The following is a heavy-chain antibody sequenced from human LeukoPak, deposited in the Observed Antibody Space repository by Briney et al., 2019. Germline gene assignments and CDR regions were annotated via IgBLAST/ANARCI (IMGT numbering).Heavy chain of an antibody. Sequence: SGPALVKPTQTLTLTCTFSGFSLSTTKVGVGWVRQPPGKALEWLTLIYWDDDKRYSPSLKSRLTITKDTSKNQVVLTLANMDPVDTATYYCAHRPQSVGHGPSYYFDYWGQGTLVTVSS. CDR3: AHRPQSVGHGPSYYFDY. D-gene: IGHD1-26*01. CDR1: GFSLSTTKVG. J-gene: IGHJ4*02. CDR2: IYWDDDK. V-gene: IGHV2-5*02.